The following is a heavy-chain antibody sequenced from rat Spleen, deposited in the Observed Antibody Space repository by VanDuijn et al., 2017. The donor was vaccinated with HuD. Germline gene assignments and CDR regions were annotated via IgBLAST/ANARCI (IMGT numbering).Heavy chain of an antibody. V-gene: IGHV5S13*01. CDR2: ISTGGGYT. Sequence: EVQLVESGGGLVQPGRSLKLSCAASGFTFSNYGMAWVRQTPTKGLEWVASISTGGGYTYYRDAVKGRFTISRDNAKSTLYLQMDSPRSEDTATYYCATDRATGIPTDFDYWGQGVMVTVSS. D-gene: IGHD1-9*01. J-gene: IGHJ2*01. CDR1: GFTFSNYG. CDR3: ATDRATGIPTDFDY.